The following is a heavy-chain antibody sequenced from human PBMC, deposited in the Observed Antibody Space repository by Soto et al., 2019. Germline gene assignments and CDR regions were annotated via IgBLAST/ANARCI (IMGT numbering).Heavy chain of an antibody. D-gene: IGHD2-2*01. V-gene: IGHV1-18*01. CDR1: GYTFTSYG. CDR3: ARDPLPYCSSTSCYRSSRYYYYMDV. Sequence: GASVKVSCKASGYTFTSYGISWVRQAPGQGLEWMGWISAYNGNTNYAQKLQGRVTMTTDTSTSTAYMELRSLRSDDTAVYYCARDPLPYCSSTSCYRSSRYYYYMDVWGKGTTVTVSS. J-gene: IGHJ6*03. CDR2: ISAYNGNT.